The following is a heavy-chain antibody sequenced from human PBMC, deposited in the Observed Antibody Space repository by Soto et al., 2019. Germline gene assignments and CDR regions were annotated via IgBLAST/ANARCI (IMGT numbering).Heavy chain of an antibody. Sequence: GSLRLSCAASGFTFSNAWMNWVRQAPGKGLEWVGRIKSKTDGGTTDYAAPVKGRFTISRDDSKNTLYLQMNSLKTEDTAVYYCTADSEIFGVATQLADYYYYGMDVWGQGTTVTVSS. CDR1: GFTFSNAW. V-gene: IGHV3-15*07. CDR2: IKSKTDGGTT. J-gene: IGHJ6*02. CDR3: TADSEIFGVATQLADYYYYGMDV. D-gene: IGHD3-3*01.